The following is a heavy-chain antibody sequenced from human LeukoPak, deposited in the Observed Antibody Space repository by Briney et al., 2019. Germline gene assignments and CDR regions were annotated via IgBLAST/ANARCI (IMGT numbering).Heavy chain of an antibody. J-gene: IGHJ4*02. D-gene: IGHD6-19*01. CDR3: AKDLSSGWYGGYY. CDR2: INWNGGST. CDR1: GFTFDDYG. V-gene: IGHV3-20*04. Sequence: SGGSLRLSCAASGFTFDDYGMSWVRQAPGKGLEWVSGINWNGGSTGYADSVKGRFTIPRDNAKNSLYLQMNSLRAEDTAVYYCAKDLSSGWYGGYYWGQGTLVTVSS.